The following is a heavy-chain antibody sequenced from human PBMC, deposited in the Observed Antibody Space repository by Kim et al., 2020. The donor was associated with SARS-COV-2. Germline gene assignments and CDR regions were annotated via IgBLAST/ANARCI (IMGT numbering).Heavy chain of an antibody. Sequence: GGSLRLSCAASGFTFSSYSMNWVRQAPGKGLEWVSSISGSSSDTYYADSVKGRFTISRDNAKNTLYLQMNSLRAEDTAVYYCARHRDHSRGWDSGVYWGQGTPATAAS. CDR3: ARHRDHSRGWDSGVY. CDR1: GFTFSSYS. J-gene: IGHJ1*01. D-gene: IGHD6-19*01. CDR2: ISGSSSDT. V-gene: IGHV3-21*01.